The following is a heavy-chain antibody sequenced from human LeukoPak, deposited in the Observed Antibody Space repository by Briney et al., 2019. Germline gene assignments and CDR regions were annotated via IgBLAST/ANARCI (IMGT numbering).Heavy chain of an antibody. Sequence: SETLSLTCTVSGASIRSGDYYWSWIRQPPGKGLEWIGYIYDSGSTYYNPSLKSRITISVDTSENRFSLKLSSVTATDTAVYYCARDCSGGSCYGAFDTWGQGTMVTVSS. D-gene: IGHD2-15*01. V-gene: IGHV4-30-4*01. CDR1: GASIRSGDYY. CDR2: IYDSGST. J-gene: IGHJ3*02. CDR3: ARDCSGGSCYGAFDT.